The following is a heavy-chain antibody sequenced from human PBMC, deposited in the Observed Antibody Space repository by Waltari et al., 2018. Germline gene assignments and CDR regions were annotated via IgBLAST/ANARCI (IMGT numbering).Heavy chain of an antibody. CDR2: ITGTGGGPPYANSP. V-gene: IGHV3-23*01. CDR3: AKGSGMDV. J-gene: IGHJ6*02. Sequence: VQVLESGGGLVQPGGSLRLSCVASGTNFINSAMSWVRQTPEKGLACVATITGTGGGPPYANSPYYADSVKGRFIISRDNSKNTIYLEMSSLTAEDTAFYYCAKGSGMDVWGQGTTVTVSS. CDR1: GTNFINSA.